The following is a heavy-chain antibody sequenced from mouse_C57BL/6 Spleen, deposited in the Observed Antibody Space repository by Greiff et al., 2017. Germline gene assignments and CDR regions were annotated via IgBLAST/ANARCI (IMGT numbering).Heavy chain of an antibody. Sequence: QVQLQQPGAELVKPGASVKLSCKASGYTFTSYWMHWVKQRPGQGLEWIGRIHPNSGSTNYNEKFKSKATLTVDKSSSTAYMQLSSLTSEDSAVYYCARERTVGLGQSFDYWGQGTTLTVSS. CDR2: IHPNSGST. J-gene: IGHJ2*01. D-gene: IGHD3-3*01. CDR3: ARERTVGLGQSFDY. CDR1: GYTFTSYW. V-gene: IGHV1-64*01.